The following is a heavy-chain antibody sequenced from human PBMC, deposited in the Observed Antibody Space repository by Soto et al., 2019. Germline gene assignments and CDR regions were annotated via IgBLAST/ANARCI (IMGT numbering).Heavy chain of an antibody. D-gene: IGHD1-26*01. CDR2: FDPEDGET. V-gene: IGHV1-24*01. J-gene: IGHJ3*02. CDR1: GYTLTELS. Sequence: ASVKVSCKVSGYTLTELSMHWVRQAPGKGLEWMGGFDPEDGETIYAQKFQGRVTMTEDTSTDTAYMELSSLRSEDTAVYYCATDSPHPEGGSYHQRFAFDIWGQGTMVTVSS. CDR3: ATDSPHPEGGSYHQRFAFDI.